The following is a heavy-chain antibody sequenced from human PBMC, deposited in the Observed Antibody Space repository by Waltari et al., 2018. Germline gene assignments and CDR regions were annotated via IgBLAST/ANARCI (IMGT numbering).Heavy chain of an antibody. D-gene: IGHD1-26*01. CDR3: ASEVGATEAADS. V-gene: IGHV4-30-4*01. J-gene: IGHJ4*02. Sequence: QVQLQESGPGLVKPSQTLSLTCPVSGGSISSRDHYGSWLRQPPGKGLEWIGYIYYSGSAYYNPSLKSRVTISVDTSKNQFSLNLSSVTAADTAVYYCASEVGATEAADSWGQGTLVTVSS. CDR2: IYYSGSA. CDR1: GGSISSRDHY.